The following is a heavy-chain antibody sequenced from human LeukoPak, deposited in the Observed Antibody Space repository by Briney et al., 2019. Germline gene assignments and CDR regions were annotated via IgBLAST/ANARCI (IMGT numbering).Heavy chain of an antibody. J-gene: IGHJ6*04. CDR1: GFTFSSDC. D-gene: IGHD1-26*01. CDR3: ARGGMGQGFYYGMDV. CDR2: IWYDGSNR. Sequence: HHGRCLRLSCAATGFTFSSDCMGWVRQAPGKGLGWVEVIWYDGSNRYYADSVKGRFTISRDNSKNTLYLQMNSLRAEDTAVYYCARGGMGQGFYYGMDVWGKGTTVTVSS. V-gene: IGHV3-33*01.